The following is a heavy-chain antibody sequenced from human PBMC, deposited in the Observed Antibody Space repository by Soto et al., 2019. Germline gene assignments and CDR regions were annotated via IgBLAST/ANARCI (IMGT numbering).Heavy chain of an antibody. Sequence: GGSLRLSCAASGFTFSSYAMSWVRQTPGKGLEWVSTLSGSGDTTYYADSVKGQFTISRDNAKSTLYLQMNSLRAEDTAVYYCVRESGSYHFDYWGQGTLVTVSS. J-gene: IGHJ4*02. CDR1: GFTFSSYA. D-gene: IGHD1-26*01. CDR3: VRESGSYHFDY. V-gene: IGHV3-23*01. CDR2: LSGSGDTT.